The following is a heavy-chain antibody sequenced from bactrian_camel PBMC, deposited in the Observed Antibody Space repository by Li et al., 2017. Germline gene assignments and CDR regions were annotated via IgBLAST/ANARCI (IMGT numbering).Heavy chain of an antibody. J-gene: IGHJ4*01. D-gene: IGHD2*01. Sequence: VQLVESGGGLVQAGGSMRLSCAASGFEMNTALMRWVRQAPGEGLEWVATINYAGDSTYYADSVKGRFIISRDDAKNTVFLQLNSLKTEDAAKYYCTPGVYWGQGTQVTVS. CDR3: TPGVY. CDR1: GFEMNTAL. V-gene: IGHV3S40*01. CDR2: INYAGDST.